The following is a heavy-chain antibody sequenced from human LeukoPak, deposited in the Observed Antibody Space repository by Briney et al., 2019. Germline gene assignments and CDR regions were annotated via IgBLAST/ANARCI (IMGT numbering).Heavy chain of an antibody. CDR1: GGSISSYY. CDR2: IYYSGST. D-gene: IGHD5-18*01. V-gene: IGHV4-59*12. J-gene: IGHJ6*03. CDR3: ASLNVDTAYYYYYMDV. Sequence: PSETLSLTCTVSGGSISSYYWSWIRQPPGKGLEWIGYIYYSGSTNCNPSLKSRVTISVDTSKNQFSLKLSSVTAADTAVYYCASLNVDTAYYYYYMDVWGKGTTVTVSS.